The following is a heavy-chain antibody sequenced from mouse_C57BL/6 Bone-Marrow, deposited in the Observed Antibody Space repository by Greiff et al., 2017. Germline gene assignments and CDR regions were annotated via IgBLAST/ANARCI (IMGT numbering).Heavy chain of an antibody. J-gene: IGHJ2*01. Sequence: EVQLQQSGAELVKPGASVKLSCTASGFNIKDYYMHWVKQRTEQGLEWIGRIDPEDGENKYDPKFQGKATITADTSSNTAYLQHSSMTSEDTAVYYCASAVVAPFDDWGQGTTLTVSS. D-gene: IGHD1-1*01. CDR3: ASAVVAPFDD. CDR1: GFNIKDYY. V-gene: IGHV14-2*01. CDR2: IDPEDGEN.